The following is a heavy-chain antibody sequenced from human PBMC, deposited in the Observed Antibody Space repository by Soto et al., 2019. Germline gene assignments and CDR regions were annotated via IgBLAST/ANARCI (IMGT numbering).Heavy chain of an antibody. CDR2: IYYSGST. J-gene: IGHJ4*02. V-gene: IGHV4-59*01. CDR1: GGSIISYY. CDR3: ARAVITGTTFDY. D-gene: IGHD1-7*01. Sequence: SETLSLTCTVSGGSIISYYWSWIRQPPGKGLEWIGYIYYSGSTNYNPSLKSRVTISVDTSKNQFSLKLSSVTAADTAVYYCARAVITGTTFDYWGQGTLVTVSS.